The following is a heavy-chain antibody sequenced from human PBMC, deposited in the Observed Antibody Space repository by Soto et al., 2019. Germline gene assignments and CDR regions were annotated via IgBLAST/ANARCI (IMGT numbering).Heavy chain of an antibody. V-gene: IGHV4-59*08. J-gene: IGHJ6*03. CDR2: IYYSGST. Sequence: SETLSLTCTVSGGSISSYYWSWIRQPPGKGLEWIGYIYYSGSTNYNPSLKSRVTISVDTSKNQFSLKLSSVTAADTAVYYCARVKMGWTGGYYYYMDVWGKGTTVTVSS. CDR1: GGSISSYY. D-gene: IGHD3-9*01. CDR3: ARVKMGWTGGYYYYMDV.